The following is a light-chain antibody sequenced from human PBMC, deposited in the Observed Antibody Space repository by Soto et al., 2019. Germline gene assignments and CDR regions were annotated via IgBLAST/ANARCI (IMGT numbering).Light chain of an antibody. CDR2: AAS. Sequence: DIQMTQSPSSLSASVGDRVTITCRASESIARHLNWYQQNPGKAPKLLIYAASSLQNGVPSRFRGGGSGTDFTLTISNLQTEDFATYYCQQSYSTLSIAFGQGTRLEIK. J-gene: IGKJ5*01. CDR3: QQSYSTLSIA. CDR1: ESIARH. V-gene: IGKV1-39*01.